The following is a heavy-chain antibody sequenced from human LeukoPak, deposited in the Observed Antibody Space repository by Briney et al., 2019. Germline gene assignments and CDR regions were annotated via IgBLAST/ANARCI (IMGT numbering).Heavy chain of an antibody. J-gene: IGHJ3*02. Sequence: VGSLRLSCAASGFTLSSLCMSWVRQAPRKGLEWVANIKEAVGEQYYVDPVKGRSTFYRDNAKTSPYLQLNRLRAEDTPGYECARDRAFHIWGQGTMVTVSS. V-gene: IGHV3-7*01. CDR1: GFTLSSLC. CDR2: IKEAVGEQ. CDR3: ARDRAFHI.